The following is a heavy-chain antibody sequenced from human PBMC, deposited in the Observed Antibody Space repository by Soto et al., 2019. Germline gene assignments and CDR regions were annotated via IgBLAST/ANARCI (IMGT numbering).Heavy chain of an antibody. J-gene: IGHJ6*02. CDR2: INPNSGDT. D-gene: IGHD2-2*01. CDR1: GYTFTGYY. CDR3: ARDLCSSTSCYLLTYGMDV. V-gene: IGHV1-2*04. Sequence: ASVKVSCKASGYTFTGYYMHWVRQAPGQGLEWMGWINPNSGDTNYAQKFQGWVTMTRDTSISTAYMELSRLRSDDTAVYYCARDLCSSTSCYLLTYGMDVWGQGTTVTVSS.